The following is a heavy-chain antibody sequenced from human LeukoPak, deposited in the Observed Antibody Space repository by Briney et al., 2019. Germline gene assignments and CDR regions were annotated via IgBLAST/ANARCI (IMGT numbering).Heavy chain of an antibody. V-gene: IGHV3-30-3*01. CDR3: ARAGTTVTTPYYYGMDV. CDR2: ISYDGSNK. CDR1: GFTFSSYA. D-gene: IGHD4-17*01. Sequence: PGGSLRLSCAASGFTFSSYAMHWVRQAPGKGLEWVAVISYDGSNKYYADSVKGRFTVSRDNSKNTLYLQMNSLRAEDTAVYYCARAGTTVTTPYYYGMDVWGQGTTVTVSS. J-gene: IGHJ6*02.